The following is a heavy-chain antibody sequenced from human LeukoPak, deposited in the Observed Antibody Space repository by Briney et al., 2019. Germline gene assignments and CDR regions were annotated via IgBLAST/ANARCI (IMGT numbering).Heavy chain of an antibody. D-gene: IGHD4-11*01. Sequence: PSETLSLTCIVSGGSMSSYYWSWIRQPPGKGLEWIGYIYTSGSTNYNPSLKSRVTISVDTSKNQFSLKLSSVTAADTAVYYCARSYSNYVPFDYWGQGTLVTVSS. CDR3: ARSYSNYVPFDY. V-gene: IGHV4-4*09. CDR1: GGSMSSYY. CDR2: IYTSGST. J-gene: IGHJ4*02.